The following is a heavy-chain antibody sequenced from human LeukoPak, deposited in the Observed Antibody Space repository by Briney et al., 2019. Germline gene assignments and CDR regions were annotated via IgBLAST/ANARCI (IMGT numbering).Heavy chain of an antibody. Sequence: PSETLSLTCAVYGGSFSGYYWGWVRQPPGKGLEWIGEINHSGSTNYNPSLKSRVTISVDTSKNQFSLKLSSVTAADTAVYYCARAFRGRGYSGYDTREMLDYWGQGTLATVSS. CDR1: GGSFSGYY. CDR2: INHSGST. J-gene: IGHJ4*02. CDR3: ARAFRGRGYSGYDTREMLDY. D-gene: IGHD5-12*01. V-gene: IGHV4-34*01.